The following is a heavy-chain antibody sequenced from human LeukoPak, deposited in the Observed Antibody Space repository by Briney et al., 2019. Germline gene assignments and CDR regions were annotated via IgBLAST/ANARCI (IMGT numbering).Heavy chain of an antibody. J-gene: IGHJ4*02. CDR1: GFTFSSYG. D-gene: IGHD4-17*01. CDR2: ISYDGSNK. V-gene: IGHV3-30*03. CDR3: ATAGDYYYFDY. Sequence: GGSLRLSCAASGFTFSSYGMHWVRQAPGKGLEWVAVISYDGSNKYYADSVKGRFTISRDNSKNTLYLQMNSLRAEDTAVYYCATAGDYYYFDYWGQGTLVTVSS.